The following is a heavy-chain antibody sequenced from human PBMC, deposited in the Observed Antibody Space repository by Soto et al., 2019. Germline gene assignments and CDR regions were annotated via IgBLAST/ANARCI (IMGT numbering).Heavy chain of an antibody. CDR2: INSDGSST. J-gene: IGHJ3*02. CDR3: AECCSSTVES. Sequence: GSLRLSCAASGFTFSSYWMHWVRQAPGKGLEWVSRINSDGSSTSYEDSVKGRFTISRDNAKNTLYLQMNSLRAEDTAVYYCAECCSSTVESWGQGTMVPGS. D-gene: IGHD2-2*01. V-gene: IGHV3-74*01. CDR1: GFTFSSYW.